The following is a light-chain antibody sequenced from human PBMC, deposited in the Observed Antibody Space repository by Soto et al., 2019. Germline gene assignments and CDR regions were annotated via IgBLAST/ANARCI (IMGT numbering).Light chain of an antibody. J-gene: IGLJ2*01. CDR2: SYS. CDR1: SSNIGAGYD. CDR3: QSYDTSLRVV. V-gene: IGLV1-40*01. Sequence: QSVLTQPPSVSGAPGQRVTISCTGSSSNIGAGYDIHWYQQLPGTAPKVLIYSYSNRPSGVPDRFSGSKFGTSASLAIAGLQAEDEADYYCQSYDTSLRVVFGGGTKLTVL.